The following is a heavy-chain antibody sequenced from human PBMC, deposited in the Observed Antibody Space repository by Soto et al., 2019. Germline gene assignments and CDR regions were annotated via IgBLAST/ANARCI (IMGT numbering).Heavy chain of an antibody. D-gene: IGHD1-1*01. CDR2: ISYDGSNK. Sequence: GGSLRLSCAASGFTFSSYSMHWVRQAPGKGLEWVAVISYDGSNKYYADSVKGRFTISRDNSKNTLYLQMNSLRAEDTAVYYCARDPGYWNPRDYFDYWGQGTRVTVSS. J-gene: IGHJ4*02. CDR1: GFTFSSYS. V-gene: IGHV3-30-3*01. CDR3: ARDPGYWNPRDYFDY.